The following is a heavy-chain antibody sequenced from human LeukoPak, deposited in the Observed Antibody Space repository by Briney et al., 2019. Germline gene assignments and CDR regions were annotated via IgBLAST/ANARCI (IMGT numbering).Heavy chain of an antibody. CDR3: AKGVAAAGPTLYYYYGMDV. J-gene: IGHJ6*02. Sequence: GGSLRLSCAASGFTFSTYWMHWVRQAPGKGLVWVSRINSDGSYTTYADSVKGRFTISRDNSKNTLYLQMNSLRAEDTAVYYCAKGVAAAGPTLYYYYGMDVWGQGTTVTVSS. D-gene: IGHD6-13*01. V-gene: IGHV3-74*01. CDR1: GFTFSTYW. CDR2: INSDGSYT.